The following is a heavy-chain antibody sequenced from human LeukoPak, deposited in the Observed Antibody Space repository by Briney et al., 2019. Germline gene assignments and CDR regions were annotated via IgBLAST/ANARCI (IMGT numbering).Heavy chain of an antibody. Sequence: GGSLRLSCAASGFTFSSYGMHWVRQAPGKGLEWVAVIWYDGSNKYYADSVKGRFTISRDNSKNTLYLQMNSLRAEDTAVYFCAGSIAVAGLDYWGQGTLATVSS. CDR1: GFTFSSYG. V-gene: IGHV3-33*01. D-gene: IGHD6-19*01. J-gene: IGHJ4*02. CDR2: IWYDGSNK. CDR3: AGSIAVAGLDY.